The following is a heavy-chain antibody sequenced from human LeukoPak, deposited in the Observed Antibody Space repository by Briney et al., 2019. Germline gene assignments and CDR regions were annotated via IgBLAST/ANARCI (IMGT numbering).Heavy chain of an antibody. CDR3: ARGSLRSGSPPPYYFDY. V-gene: IGHV1-2*02. CDR2: INPNSGGT. CDR1: GYTFTGYY. Sequence: ASVKVSFKASGYTFTGYYMHWVRQAPGQGLEWMGWINPNSGGTNYAQKFQGRVTMTRDTSISTAYMELSRLRSDDTAVYYCARGSLRSGSPPPYYFDYWGQGTLVTVSS. D-gene: IGHD3-10*01. J-gene: IGHJ4*02.